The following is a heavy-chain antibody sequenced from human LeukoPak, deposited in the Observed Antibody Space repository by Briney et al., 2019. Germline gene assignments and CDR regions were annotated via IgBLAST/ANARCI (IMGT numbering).Heavy chain of an antibody. CDR3: AKDQWNPDY. D-gene: IGHD6-19*01. V-gene: IGHV3-33*06. Sequence: GGSLRLSCAASGFTFSSYGMHWVRQAPGKGLEWVTVVWDDGSSQNYADSVKGRFIISRDNSKNMLYLQMKSLRAEDTAVYYCAKDQWNPDYWGQGTLVSVSS. CDR1: GFTFSSYG. CDR2: VWDDGSSQ. J-gene: IGHJ4*02.